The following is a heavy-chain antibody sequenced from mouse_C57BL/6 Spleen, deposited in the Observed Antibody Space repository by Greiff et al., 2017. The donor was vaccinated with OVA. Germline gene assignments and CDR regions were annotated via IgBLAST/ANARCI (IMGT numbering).Heavy chain of an antibody. V-gene: IGHV5-17*01. D-gene: IGHD1-1*01. CDR1: GFTFSDYG. CDR2: ISSGSSTI. CDR3: AREYDGSWGYFDY. Sequence: EVKVVESGGGLVKPGGSLKLSCAASGFTFSDYGMHWVRQAPEKGLEWVAYISSGSSTIYYADTVKGRFTISRDNAKNTLFLQMTSLRSEDTAMYYGAREYDGSWGYFDYWGQGTTLTVSS. J-gene: IGHJ2*01.